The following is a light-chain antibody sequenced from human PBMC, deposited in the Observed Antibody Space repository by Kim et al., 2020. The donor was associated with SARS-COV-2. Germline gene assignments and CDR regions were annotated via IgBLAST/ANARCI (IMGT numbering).Light chain of an antibody. CDR3: KQYDSLPIT. V-gene: IGKV1-33*01. CDR1: QDISNY. Sequence: DTQMTQSPSSLSASVGDRVTITCQASQDISNYLNWYQQKPGKAPKLLIYDASNLETGVPSRFSGSGSGTDFTFTISSLQPEDIATYYCKQYDSLPITFGQGTRLQIK. J-gene: IGKJ5*01. CDR2: DAS.